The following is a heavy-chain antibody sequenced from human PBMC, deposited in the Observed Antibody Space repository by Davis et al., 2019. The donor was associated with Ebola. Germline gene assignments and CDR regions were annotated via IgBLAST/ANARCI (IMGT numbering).Heavy chain of an antibody. CDR3: ARGRWAYDSSGYYL. D-gene: IGHD3-22*01. CDR1: GGSISSYY. Sequence: MPSETLSLTCTVSGGSISSYYWSWIRQPPGKGLEWIGEINHSGSTNYNPSLKSRVTISVDTSKNQFPLKLSSVTAADTAVYYCARGRWAYDSSGYYLWGQGTLVTVSS. V-gene: IGHV4-34*01. J-gene: IGHJ4*02. CDR2: INHSGST.